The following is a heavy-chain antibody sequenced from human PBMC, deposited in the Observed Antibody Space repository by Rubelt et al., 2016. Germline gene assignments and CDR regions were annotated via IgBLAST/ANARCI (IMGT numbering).Heavy chain of an antibody. J-gene: IGHJ4*02. Sequence: GWIRRSPGKGLEWIGYSHYSGTTNYSPSLRSRVTMSVDTSQNQVSLRLTSVTAADTAVYYCAGRTAASGTFYHWGQGTLVTVSS. V-gene: IGHV4-59*08. D-gene: IGHD1/OR15-1a*01. CDR2: SHYSGTT. CDR3: AGRTAASGTFYH.